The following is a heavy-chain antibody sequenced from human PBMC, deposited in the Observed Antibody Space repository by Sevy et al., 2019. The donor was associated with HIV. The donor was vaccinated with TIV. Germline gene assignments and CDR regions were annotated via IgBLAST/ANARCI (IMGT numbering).Heavy chain of an antibody. V-gene: IGHV3-30-3*01. Sequence: GGSLRLSCAASGFTFSSYAMHWVRQAPGKGLEWVAVISYDGSNKYYADSVKGRFTISRDTSKNTLYLQMNSLRAEDTAVYYCARKAGWELAEFDYWGQGTLVTVSS. CDR3: ARKAGWELAEFDY. D-gene: IGHD1-26*01. CDR1: GFTFSSYA. CDR2: ISYDGSNK. J-gene: IGHJ4*02.